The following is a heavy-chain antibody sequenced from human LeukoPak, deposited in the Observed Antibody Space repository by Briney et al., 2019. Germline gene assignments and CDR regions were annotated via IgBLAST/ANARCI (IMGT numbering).Heavy chain of an antibody. CDR1: GYTFTCYY. J-gene: IGHJ4*02. CDR2: INPSNGGT. CDR3: TREGPGSDWATFDS. Sequence: ASVKVSCKASGYTFTCYYMHWVRQAPGQGLEWMGRINPSNGGTNYAQKFQGRVTMTRDTSISTVYMELSRLTSDDTAVYYCTREGPGSDWATFDSWGQGALVTVSS. V-gene: IGHV1-2*06. D-gene: IGHD6-19*01.